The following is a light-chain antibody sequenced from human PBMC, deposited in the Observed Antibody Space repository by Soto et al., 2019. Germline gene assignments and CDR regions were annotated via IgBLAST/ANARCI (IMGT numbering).Light chain of an antibody. Sequence: HSALTQPASVSGSPGQSITISCTGTSSDVGGYNYVSWFQQHPGEAPKLMIYEVSHRPSGVSDRLSGSKSGNTASLTISGLQAEDEADYYCCSFTTSNTWVFGGGTKLTVL. J-gene: IGLJ3*02. CDR2: EVS. CDR1: SSDVGGYNY. V-gene: IGLV2-14*01. CDR3: CSFTTSNTWV.